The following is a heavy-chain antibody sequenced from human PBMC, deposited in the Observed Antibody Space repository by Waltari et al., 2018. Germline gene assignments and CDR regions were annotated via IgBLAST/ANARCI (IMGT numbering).Heavy chain of an antibody. CDR1: GGSISSYY. D-gene: IGHD3-22*01. CDR3: ASLYYDSSGYPFDI. J-gene: IGHJ3*02. Sequence: QVQLQESGPGLVKPSETLSLTCTVPGGSISSYYWSWIRQPAGKGLEWIGRIYTSGSTNYNPSLKSRVTMSVDTSKNQFSLKLSSVTAADTAVYYCASLYYDSSGYPFDIWGQGTMVTVSS. CDR2: IYTSGST. V-gene: IGHV4-4*07.